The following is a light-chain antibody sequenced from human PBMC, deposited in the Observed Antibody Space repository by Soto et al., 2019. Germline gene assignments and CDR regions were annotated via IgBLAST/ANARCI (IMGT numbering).Light chain of an antibody. CDR3: QQYGSSPYT. V-gene: IGKV3-20*01. CDR1: QSDSSRF. J-gene: IGKJ2*01. Sequence: EIVLTQSPGTLSLSPGERATLSCRASQSDSSRFLAWYQQKPGQAPRLLMYGASSRATGIPDRFSGTGSGTDFTLTISRLEPEDFAVYYCQQYGSSPYTFGLGTK. CDR2: GAS.